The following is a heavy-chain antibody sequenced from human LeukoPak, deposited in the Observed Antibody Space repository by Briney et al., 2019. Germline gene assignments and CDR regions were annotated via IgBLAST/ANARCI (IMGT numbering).Heavy chain of an antibody. CDR3: ARDFGHD. CDR2: ISYDGSNK. J-gene: IGHJ4*02. D-gene: IGHD3-10*01. Sequence: GGSLRLSCAASGFTFSSYAMLWVRQAPGKGLEWVAVISYDGSNKYYADSVKGRFTISRDNSKNTLYLQMNSLRAEDTAVYYCARDFGHDWGQGTLVTVSS. V-gene: IGHV3-30-3*01. CDR1: GFTFSSYA.